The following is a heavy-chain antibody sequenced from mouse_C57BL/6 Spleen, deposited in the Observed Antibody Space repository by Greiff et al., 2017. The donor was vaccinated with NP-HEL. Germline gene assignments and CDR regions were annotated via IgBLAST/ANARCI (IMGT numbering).Heavy chain of an antibody. CDR1: GFSFNTYA. Sequence: VHLVESGGGLVQPKGSLKLSCAASGFSFNTYAMNWVRQAPGKGLEWVARIRSKSNNYATYYADSVKDRFTISRDDSESMLYLQMNNLKTEDTAMYYCVRHNYDNYYAMDYWGQGTSVTVSS. CDR2: IRSKSNNYAT. J-gene: IGHJ4*01. CDR3: VRHNYDNYYAMDY. V-gene: IGHV10-1*01. D-gene: IGHD2-1*01.